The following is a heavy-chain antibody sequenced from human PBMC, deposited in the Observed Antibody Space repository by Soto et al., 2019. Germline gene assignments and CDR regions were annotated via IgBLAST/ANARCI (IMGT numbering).Heavy chain of an antibody. D-gene: IGHD3-22*01. J-gene: IGHJ4*02. CDR3: VTGNFYDQGHFDY. Sequence: ASVKVSCKASGYTFTGYYIHWVRQAPGQGLEWMAWISPNSGDTNSAQKFQDRVTMTRDTSISTAYMELSSLRSDDTAVYYCVTGNFYDQGHFDYWGQGTLVTVSS. CDR2: ISPNSGDT. V-gene: IGHV1-2*02. CDR1: GYTFTGYY.